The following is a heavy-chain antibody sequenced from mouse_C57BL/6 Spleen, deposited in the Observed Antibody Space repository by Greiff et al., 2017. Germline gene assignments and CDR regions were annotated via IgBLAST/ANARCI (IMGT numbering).Heavy chain of an antibody. CDR2: ISYDGSN. Sequence: DVQLQESGPGLVKPSQSLSLTCSVTGYSITSGYYWNWIRQFPGNKLEWMGYISYDGSNNYNPSLKNRISITRDTSKNQFFLKLNSVTTEDTATYYCAALGSSWFAYWGQGTLVTVSA. D-gene: IGHD3-3*01. CDR1: GYSITSGYY. CDR3: AALGSSWFAY. V-gene: IGHV3-6*01. J-gene: IGHJ3*01.